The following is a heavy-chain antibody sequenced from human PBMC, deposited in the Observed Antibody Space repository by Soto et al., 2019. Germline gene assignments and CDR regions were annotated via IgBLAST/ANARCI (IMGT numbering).Heavy chain of an antibody. V-gene: IGHV4-59*08. D-gene: IGHD3-10*01. CDR1: GGPMSSYY. J-gene: IGHJ6*02. CDR3: ARQGFGPLHGLVDV. Sequence: QVQLQESGPGLVKPSETLSLTCSISGGPMSSYYCSWFRQPPGQGLEWIGYMGYDGYTSYNPALRIRATISLDTSKNQFSLKLSSVTAAATALYYCARQGFGPLHGLVDVWGQGTTVIVSS. CDR2: MGYDGYT.